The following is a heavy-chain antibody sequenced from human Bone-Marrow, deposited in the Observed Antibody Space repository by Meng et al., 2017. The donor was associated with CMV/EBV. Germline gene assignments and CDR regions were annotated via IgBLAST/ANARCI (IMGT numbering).Heavy chain of an antibody. V-gene: IGHV1-69*02. D-gene: IGHD1-14*01. Sequence: SVKVSCKASGGTFSRYTISWVRQAPGQGLEWMGRIIPEVDIANYAQKFQGRVTITADKSTNTAYMELSTLRSEDTAVYYCARLGPNGFTKPENYGMDVWGQGTTVTVSS. CDR2: IIPEVDIA. J-gene: IGHJ6*02. CDR3: ARLGPNGFTKPENYGMDV. CDR1: GGTFSRYT.